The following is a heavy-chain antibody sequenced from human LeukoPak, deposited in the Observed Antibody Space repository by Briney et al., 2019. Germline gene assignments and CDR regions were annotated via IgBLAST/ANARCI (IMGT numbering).Heavy chain of an antibody. CDR1: GLTFRSYA. CDR3: ANAGGDSRPHDY. V-gene: IGHV3-23*01. J-gene: IGHJ4*02. CDR2: ISGSGHTT. Sequence: GGSLRLFCAVSGLTFRSYAMIWLRQAPGKGPAWVSAISGSGHTTSYADAVKGRIAISRDNSKITLSLQMSSLRAEDTAVYYCANAGGDSRPHDYWGQGTLVTVSS. D-gene: IGHD2-21*02.